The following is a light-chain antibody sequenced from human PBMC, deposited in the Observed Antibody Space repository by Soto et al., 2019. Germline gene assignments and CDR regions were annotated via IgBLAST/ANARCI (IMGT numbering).Light chain of an antibody. CDR3: SSYTRSDTLI. CDR2: DVS. CDR1: INDIGGYNY. V-gene: IGLV2-14*03. J-gene: IGLJ2*01. Sequence: QSALTQPASVSGSPGQSITISCTGTINDIGGYNYVSWYQQHPGKVPKLLIYDVSYRPSGVSGRFSGSKSGNTASLTIAGLQADDEADYHCSSYTRSDTLIFGGGTKLTVL.